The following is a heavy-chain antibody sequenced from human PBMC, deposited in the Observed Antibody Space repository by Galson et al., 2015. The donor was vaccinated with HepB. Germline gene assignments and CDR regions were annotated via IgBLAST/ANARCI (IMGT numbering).Heavy chain of an antibody. CDR3: AHSGIAARTGTLDY. D-gene: IGHD6-6*01. CDR1: GFSFSASGVG. J-gene: IGHJ4*02. V-gene: IGHV2-5*02. Sequence: PALVKPTQTLTLTCTFSGFSFSASGVGVGWVRQPPGKALEWLALIYWDDDKRYSPSLKSRLTITKDTSKNQVVLTMTNMDPVDTATYYCAHSGIAARTGTLDYWGQGTLVTVSS. CDR2: IYWDDDK.